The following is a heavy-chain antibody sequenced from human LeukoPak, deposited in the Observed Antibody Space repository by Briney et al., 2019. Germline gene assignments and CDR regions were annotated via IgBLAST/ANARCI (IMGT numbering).Heavy chain of an antibody. J-gene: IGHJ4*02. CDR2: IKQDGSGK. CDR3: ARDHRIFGVVTLPGDY. CDR1: GFTFSSYW. D-gene: IGHD3-3*01. Sequence: PGGSLRLSCAASGFTFSSYWMSWVRQAPGKGLEWVANIKQDGSGKYYVDSVKGRFTISRDNAKNSLYLQMNSLRAEDTAVYYCARDHRIFGVVTLPGDYWGQGTLVTVSS. V-gene: IGHV3-7*01.